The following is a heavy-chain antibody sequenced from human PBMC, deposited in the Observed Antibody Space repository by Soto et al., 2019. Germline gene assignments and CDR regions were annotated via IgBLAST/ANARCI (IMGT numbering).Heavy chain of an antibody. V-gene: IGHV5-10-1*01. D-gene: IGHD6-6*01. Sequence: PVESLITSCKGHGYRFTRSWTVGVLQMPGKGPGWMGRIDPSDSYTNYSPSFQGHVTISADKSISTAYLQWSSLKASDTAMYYCASRESIAAPNMYYYYGMDVWGQGTTVTVSS. CDR1: GYRFTRSW. CDR3: ASRESIAAPNMYYYYGMDV. J-gene: IGHJ6*02. CDR2: IDPSDSYT.